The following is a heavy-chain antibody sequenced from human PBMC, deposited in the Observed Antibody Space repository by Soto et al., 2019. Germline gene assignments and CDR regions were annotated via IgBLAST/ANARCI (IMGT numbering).Heavy chain of an antibody. D-gene: IGHD6-13*01. V-gene: IGHV3-30*18. CDR2: ISYDVSNK. Sequence: PGGSLRLSCAASGFTFSSYGMHWVRQAPGKGLEWVAVISYDVSNKYFADSVKGRFTISRDNSKNTLYLQMSSLRAEDTAVYYCAKDGTGRAADGTDYYDGMDVWGQGTKVTVSS. CDR3: AKDGTGRAADGTDYYDGMDV. CDR1: GFTFSSYG. J-gene: IGHJ6*02.